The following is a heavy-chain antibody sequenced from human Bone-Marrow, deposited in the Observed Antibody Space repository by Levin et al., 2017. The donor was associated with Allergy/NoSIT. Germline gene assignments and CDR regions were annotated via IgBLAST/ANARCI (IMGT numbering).Heavy chain of an antibody. D-gene: IGHD7-27*01. J-gene: IGHJ4*02. Sequence: SETLSLTCTVSGGSVSSGGFYWSWIRQRPGKGLEWIGFIYYGERTNYNPSLESRVTISGDTSKNQISLKLSSVTAADTAVYYCARGGANWGSYFDYWGQGTLVTVSS. CDR2: IYYGERT. CDR3: ARGGANWGSYFDY. CDR1: GGSVSSGGFY. V-gene: IGHV4-61*08.